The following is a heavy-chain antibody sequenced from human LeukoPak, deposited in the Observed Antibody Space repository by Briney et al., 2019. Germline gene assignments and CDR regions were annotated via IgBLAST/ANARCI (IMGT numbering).Heavy chain of an antibody. CDR1: GASISNYY. V-gene: IGHV4-59*01. Sequence: SETLSLTCTVSGASISNYYWSWIRQSPGKGLEWIGYIYFSGSTNYNPSLKSRVTISVDTSKSQFSLKLSSVTAADTAVYYCTREKQSVSDYWGQGILVTVSS. CDR2: IYFSGST. CDR3: TREKQSVSDY. J-gene: IGHJ4*02. D-gene: IGHD3-3*01.